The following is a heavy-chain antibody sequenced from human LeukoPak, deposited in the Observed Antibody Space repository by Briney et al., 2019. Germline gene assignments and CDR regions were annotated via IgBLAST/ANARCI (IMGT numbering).Heavy chain of an antibody. D-gene: IGHD3-22*01. V-gene: IGHV3-30*18. Sequence: AGSLRLSCAASGFTFSSYGMHWVRQAPGKGLESVAVISYDGSNKYYADSVKGRFTISRDNSKNTLYLQMNSLGAEDRAVYYCAKFYHDTRGYYGDGMVVWGQGTTVTVSS. CDR2: ISYDGSNK. CDR3: AKFYHDTRGYYGDGMVV. CDR1: GFTFSSYG. J-gene: IGHJ6*02.